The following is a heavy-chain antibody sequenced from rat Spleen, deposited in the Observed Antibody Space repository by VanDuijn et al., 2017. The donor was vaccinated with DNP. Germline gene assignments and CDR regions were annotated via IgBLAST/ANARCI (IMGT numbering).Heavy chain of an antibody. V-gene: IGHV3-1*01. D-gene: IGHD1-2*01. Sequence: EVQLQESGPGLVKPSQSLSLTCSVTGYSITRDYWGWIRKFPGNKMEWIGHISYSGRTTYNPSLKSRISITRDTSKNQFFLQLNSVSPEDTATYYCARSVKQLYGGWFAYWGQGTLVTVSS. CDR3: ARSVKQLYGGWFAY. CDR1: GYSITRDY. CDR2: ISYSGRT. J-gene: IGHJ3*01.